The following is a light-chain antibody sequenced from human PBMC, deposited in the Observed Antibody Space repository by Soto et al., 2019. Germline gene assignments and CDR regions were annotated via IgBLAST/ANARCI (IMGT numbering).Light chain of an antibody. CDR3: QQRANWPRT. Sequence: EIVLTQSPATLSLSPGERATLSCRASQSVSIYLSWYQQKPGQTPRLLIYDASNRATGVPARFSGSGSGTDFTLTISSLEPEDFAVYYCQQRANWPRTFGQGTKVDI. CDR1: QSVSIY. CDR2: DAS. V-gene: IGKV3-11*01. J-gene: IGKJ1*01.